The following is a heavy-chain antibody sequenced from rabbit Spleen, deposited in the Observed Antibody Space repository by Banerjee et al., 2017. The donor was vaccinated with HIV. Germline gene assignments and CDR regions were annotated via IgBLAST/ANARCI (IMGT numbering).Heavy chain of an antibody. Sequence: EQLKESGGGLVKPEGSLTLTCKASGVSFSNKAVMCWVRQAPGKGLEWIACIDTSAGDTDYANWPKGRFTISKASSTTMTLRMTSLSAADTATYFCARAPYAGIAVYGYAQNLWGQGTLVTVS. D-gene: IGHD6-1*01. CDR2: IDTSAGDT. CDR3: ARAPYAGIAVYGYAQNL. V-gene: IGHV1S45*01. CDR1: GVSFSNKAV. J-gene: IGHJ4*01.